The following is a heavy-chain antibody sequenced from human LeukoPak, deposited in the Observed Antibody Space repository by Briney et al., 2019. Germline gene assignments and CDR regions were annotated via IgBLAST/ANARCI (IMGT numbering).Heavy chain of an antibody. CDR3: ARVEYSSWFDP. CDR2: MNPNSGNT. V-gene: IGHV1-8*02. J-gene: IGHJ5*02. D-gene: IGHD6-6*01. CDR1: GYTFTGYY. Sequence: ASVKVSCKASGYTFTGYYMHWVRQAPGQGLEWMGWMNPNSGNTGYAQKFQGRVTMTRNTSISTAYMELSSLRSEDTAVYYCARVEYSSWFDPWGQGTLVTVSS.